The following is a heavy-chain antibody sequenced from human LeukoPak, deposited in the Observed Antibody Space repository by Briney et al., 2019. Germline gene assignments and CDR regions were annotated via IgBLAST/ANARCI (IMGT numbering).Heavy chain of an antibody. D-gene: IGHD4-11*01. CDR3: ARDYPGPTGYGMDV. V-gene: IGHV3-48*04. Sequence: HPGGSLRLSCAASGFTFSTYNMNWVRQAPGRGLEWLSYITSGSRTIYDADSVKGRFTISRDNAKKMLYLQMNSLRVEDTAVYYCARDYPGPTGYGMDVWGQGTTVTVSS. CDR2: ITSGSRTI. J-gene: IGHJ6*02. CDR1: GFTFSTYN.